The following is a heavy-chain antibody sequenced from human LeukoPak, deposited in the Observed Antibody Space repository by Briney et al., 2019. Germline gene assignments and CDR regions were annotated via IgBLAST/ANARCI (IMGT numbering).Heavy chain of an antibody. CDR1: GGSISSSSYY. D-gene: IGHD2-2*01. V-gene: IGHV4-39*01. CDR3: ARGSWCSSTSCYSDAFDI. J-gene: IGHJ3*02. Sequence: SETLSLTCTVSGGSISSSSYYWGWIRQPPGKGLEWIGSIYYSGSTYYNPSLKSRVTISVDTSKNQFSLKLNSVTAADTAVYYCARGSWCSSTSCYSDAFDIWGQGTMVTVSS. CDR2: IYYSGST.